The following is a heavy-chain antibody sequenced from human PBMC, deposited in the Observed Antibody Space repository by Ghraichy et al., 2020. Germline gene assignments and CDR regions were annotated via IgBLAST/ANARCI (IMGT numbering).Heavy chain of an antibody. CDR1: GYSFTSYW. CDR2: IYPGDSDT. J-gene: IGHJ6*02. CDR3: ARQGSSGWYGYYGMDV. D-gene: IGHD6-19*01. V-gene: IGHV5-51*01. Sequence: GESLNISCKGSGYSFTSYWIGWVRQMPGKGLEWMGIIYPGDSDTRYSPSFQGQVTISADKSISTAYLQWSSLKASDTAMYYCARQGSSGWYGYYGMDVWGQGTTVTVSS.